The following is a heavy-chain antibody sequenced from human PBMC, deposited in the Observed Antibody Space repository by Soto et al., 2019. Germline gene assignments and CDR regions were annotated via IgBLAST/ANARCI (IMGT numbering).Heavy chain of an antibody. CDR1: GGSISSGGYY. D-gene: IGHD1-26*01. Sequence: QVQLQESGPGLVKPSQTLSLTCTVSGGSISSGGYYWSWIRQHPGKGLEWIGYIYYSGSTYYNPSLQSRVTTAADTSKNQFSLKLSSVTAADTAVYYCARDEGGTTAIGGWGQGTLVTVSS. V-gene: IGHV4-31*03. J-gene: IGHJ4*02. CDR2: IYYSGST. CDR3: ARDEGGTTAIGG.